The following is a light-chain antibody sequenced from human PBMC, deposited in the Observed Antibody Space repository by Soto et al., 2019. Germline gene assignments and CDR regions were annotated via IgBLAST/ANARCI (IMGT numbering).Light chain of an antibody. V-gene: IGKV3-20*01. CDR3: QQYGSSPRYT. CDR2: GAS. J-gene: IGKJ2*01. Sequence: EIVLTQSPGTLSLSPGERATLSCRASQSVSSSYLAWYQQKPGQAPRLLIYGASSRATGIPDRFSGSVSGTDFTITISRLEPEDFAVYYCQQYGSSPRYTFGQGTKLEIK. CDR1: QSVSSSY.